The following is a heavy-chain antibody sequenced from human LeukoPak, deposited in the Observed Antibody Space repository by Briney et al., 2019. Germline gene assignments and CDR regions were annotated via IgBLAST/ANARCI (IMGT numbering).Heavy chain of an antibody. CDR2: ISGSRGST. J-gene: IGHJ4*02. CDR1: GFNHSSYA. CDR3: ATPRRLRLFVDY. Sequence: GGPLRHPCAPSGFNHSSYAILWLRPAPPKGLEWVSAISGSRGSTYYADSVKGRFTISRDNSKNTLYLQMNSRRVEDTAVYYCATPRRLRLFVDYWGQGTLVTVSS. V-gene: IGHV3-23*01. D-gene: IGHD5-12*01.